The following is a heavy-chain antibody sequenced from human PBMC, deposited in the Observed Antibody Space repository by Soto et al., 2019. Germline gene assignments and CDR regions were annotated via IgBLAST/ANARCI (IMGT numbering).Heavy chain of an antibody. CDR3: ARESEH. CDR2: ITGSAGGT. D-gene: IGHD1-1*01. Sequence: GLLSLSCAASGVTFSNYAMSWVRQAPGKGLEWVSTITGSAGGTYYADSMKGRFTISRDNSKSTLYLQMYSLRVEDTAVYYCARESEHWGQGTLVTVSS. J-gene: IGHJ4*02. V-gene: IGHV3-23*01. CDR1: GVTFSNYA.